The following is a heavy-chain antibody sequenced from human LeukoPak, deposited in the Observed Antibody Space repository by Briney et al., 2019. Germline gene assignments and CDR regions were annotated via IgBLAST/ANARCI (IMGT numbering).Heavy chain of an antibody. V-gene: IGHV3-74*01. CDR2: ISSEGSST. Sequence: GGSLRLSCAASGFTFSIYWMHWVRQAPGKGLVWVSRISSEGSSTTYADSVKGRFAISRDNAKDTLYLQMNSLRAEDTAVYYCARGENTYIDYWGQGTLVTVSS. J-gene: IGHJ4*02. CDR1: GFTFSIYW. D-gene: IGHD3-16*01. CDR3: ARGENTYIDY.